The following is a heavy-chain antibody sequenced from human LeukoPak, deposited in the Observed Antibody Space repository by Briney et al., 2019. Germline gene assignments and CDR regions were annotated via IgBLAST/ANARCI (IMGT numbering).Heavy chain of an antibody. CDR2: IIPIFGTA. CDR1: GGAFSSYA. Sequence: GASVKVSCKASGGAFSSYAISWVRQAPGQGLEWMGGIIPIFGTANYAQKLQGRVTITADKSTSTAYMELSSLRSEDTAVYYCARDRSGCSGGSCYGVLDWFDPWGQGTLVTVSS. D-gene: IGHD2-15*01. CDR3: ARDRSGCSGGSCYGVLDWFDP. V-gene: IGHV1-69*06. J-gene: IGHJ5*02.